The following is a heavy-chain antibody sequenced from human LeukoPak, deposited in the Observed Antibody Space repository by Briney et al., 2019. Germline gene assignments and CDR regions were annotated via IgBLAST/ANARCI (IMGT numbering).Heavy chain of an antibody. V-gene: IGHV1-2*02. CDR3: ARDAYYYNTSGYPVFDY. Sequence: GASVTVSFKASGYTFTDYYMHWVRQAPGQGGEWVGWINPKSGGTNYAQKFQGRVTMTRDRSISTDYMEVRRLRSGGTAVYYCARDAYYYNTSGYPVFDYWGQGTLVTVSS. CDR2: INPKSGGT. D-gene: IGHD3-22*01. J-gene: IGHJ4*02. CDR1: GYTFTDYY.